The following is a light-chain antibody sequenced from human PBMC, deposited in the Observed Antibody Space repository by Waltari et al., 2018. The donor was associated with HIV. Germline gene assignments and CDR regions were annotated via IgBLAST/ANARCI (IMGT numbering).Light chain of an antibody. CDR2: DVS. CDR1: SSDVGGYNY. CDR3: SSYTSSSTRV. Sequence: QSALTQPASVYGSPGQSITISCTGTSSDVGGYNYVSWYQRHPGKAPKLIIYDVSNRPSGSSNRFSGSKSGNRASLTISGLQAEYEADYYCSSYTSSSTRVFGGGTTVTVL. V-gene: IGLV2-14*03. J-gene: IGLJ3*02.